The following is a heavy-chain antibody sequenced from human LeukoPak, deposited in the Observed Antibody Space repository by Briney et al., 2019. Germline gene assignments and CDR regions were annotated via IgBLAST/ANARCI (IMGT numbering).Heavy chain of an antibody. CDR1: GGSISSYY. V-gene: IGHV4-59*01. J-gene: IGHJ4*02. CDR3: ARRTGSTWFFDY. CDR2: IYSSGST. D-gene: IGHD6-13*01. Sequence: SETLSLTCTVSGGSISSYYWSWIRQPPGKGLEWIGYIYSSGSTLYDPSLKSRVTMSVDTSKNQFSLKLSSVTAADTAVYYCARRTGSTWFFDYWGQGALVTVSS.